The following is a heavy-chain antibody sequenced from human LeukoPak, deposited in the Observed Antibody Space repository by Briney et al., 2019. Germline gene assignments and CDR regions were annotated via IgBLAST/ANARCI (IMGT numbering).Heavy chain of an antibody. CDR3: ARDSARAAAGNWFDP. CDR1: GFTFSSYA. J-gene: IGHJ5*02. V-gene: IGHV3-30-3*01. Sequence: GGSLRLSCAASGFTFSSYAMHWVRQAPGKGLEWLAVISYDGSNKYYADSVKGRFTISRDNSKNTLYLQMNSLRAEDTAVYYCARDSARAAAGNWFDPWGQGTLVTVSS. D-gene: IGHD6-13*01. CDR2: ISYDGSNK.